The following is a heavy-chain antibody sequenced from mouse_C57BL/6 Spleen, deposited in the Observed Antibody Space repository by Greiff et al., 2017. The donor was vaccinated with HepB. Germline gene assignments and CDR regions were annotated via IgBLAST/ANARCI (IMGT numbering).Heavy chain of an antibody. CDR2: IWTGGGT. Sequence: VQVVESGPGLVAPSQSLSITCTVSGFSLTSYAISWVRQPPGKGLEWLGVIWTGGGTNYNSALKSRLSISKDNSKSQVFLKMNRLQTDDTARYYCASHSSGPYYAMDYWGQGTSVTVSS. J-gene: IGHJ4*01. CDR3: ASHSSGPYYAMDY. CDR1: GFSLTSYA. D-gene: IGHD3-2*02. V-gene: IGHV2-9-1*01.